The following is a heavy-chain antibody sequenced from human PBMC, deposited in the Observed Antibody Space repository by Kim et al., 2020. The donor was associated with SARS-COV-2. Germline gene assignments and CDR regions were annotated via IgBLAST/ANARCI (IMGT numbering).Heavy chain of an antibody. D-gene: IGHD3-22*01. Sequence: SVKGRFTIARDNAKNSLYLQMTSLRAEDTAVYYCARDYYDSSGSRTFDYWGQGTLVTVSS. J-gene: IGHJ4*02. CDR3: ARDYYDSSGSRTFDY. V-gene: IGHV3-21*01.